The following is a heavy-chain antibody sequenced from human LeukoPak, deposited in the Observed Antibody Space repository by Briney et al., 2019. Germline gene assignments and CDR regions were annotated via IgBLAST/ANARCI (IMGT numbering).Heavy chain of an antibody. CDR3: ARAGRDGNNYEGTFGY. CDR1: GGSILSGTFH. Sequence: SETLSLTCTVSGGSILSGTFHGSWTRPPSGQGLEYIDRVFSSGSTNYNPSLKIRDTSSVDMSKNHLPLNLIPLTLPDTPAYYCARAGRDGNNYEGTFGYWGQGTLVTVSS. CDR2: VFSSGST. D-gene: IGHD5-24*01. V-gene: IGHV4-61*02. J-gene: IGHJ4*02.